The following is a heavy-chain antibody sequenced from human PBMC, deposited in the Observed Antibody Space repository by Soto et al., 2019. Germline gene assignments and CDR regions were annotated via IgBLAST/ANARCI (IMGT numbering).Heavy chain of an antibody. CDR1: GFTFSNYG. CDR3: ARVVGGYKCPYY. CDR2: IWYTGSNK. D-gene: IGHD5-12*01. V-gene: IGHV3-33*01. J-gene: IGHJ4*02. Sequence: QVQLVESGGGVVQPGRSLRLSCAASGFTFSNYGLHWVRQAPGKGLEWVAVIWYTGSNKYYADSVKGRFTISRDNSKDTLYLQMNSLRAEDTAVYYCARVVGGYKCPYYWGQGTLVIVSS.